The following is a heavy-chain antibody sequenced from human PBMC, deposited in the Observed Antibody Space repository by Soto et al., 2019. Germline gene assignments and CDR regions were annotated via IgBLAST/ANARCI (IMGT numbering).Heavy chain of an antibody. CDR2: IYYSGST. V-gene: IGHV4-59*01. D-gene: IGHD6-13*01. Sequence: QVQLQESGPGLVKPSETLSLTCTVSGGSISSYYWSWIRQTPGKGLEWIGYIYYSGSTNYNPSLKSRVTISVDTSKNQFSLKLSSVTAADTAVYYCARGTIAAAGTGNWFDPWGPGTLVTVSS. CDR3: ARGTIAAAGTGNWFDP. J-gene: IGHJ5*02. CDR1: GGSISSYY.